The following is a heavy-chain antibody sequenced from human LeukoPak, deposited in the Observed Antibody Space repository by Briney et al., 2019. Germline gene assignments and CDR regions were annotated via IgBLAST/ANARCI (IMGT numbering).Heavy chain of an antibody. J-gene: IGHJ5*02. CDR1: GFTFDDYA. Sequence: GRSLRLSRAASGFTFDDYAMHWVRQAPGKGLEGVSGISWNSGSIGYADSVKGRFTISRDNAKISLYLQMNSLRAEDTALYYCAKASGYLTSTWFDPWGQGTLVTVSS. D-gene: IGHD3-22*01. V-gene: IGHV3-9*01. CDR3: AKASGYLTSTWFDP. CDR2: ISWNSGSI.